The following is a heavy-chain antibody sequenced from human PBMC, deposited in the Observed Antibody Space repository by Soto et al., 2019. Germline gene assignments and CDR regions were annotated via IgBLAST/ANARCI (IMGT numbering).Heavy chain of an antibody. V-gene: IGHV3-48*02. D-gene: IGHD5-18*01. CDR2: ISFSGNTI. J-gene: IGHJ4*02. Sequence: VQLVESGGGLVQPGGSLRLSCAASGFTLDDYGMNWVRQAPGKRLEWVSFISFSGNTIYYADSVRGRFTISRDNAKSTLFLQMNSLRDDDTATYYCARRLDPLQYSDYWGRGTLVTVSS. CDR3: ARRLDPLQYSDY. CDR1: GFTLDDYG.